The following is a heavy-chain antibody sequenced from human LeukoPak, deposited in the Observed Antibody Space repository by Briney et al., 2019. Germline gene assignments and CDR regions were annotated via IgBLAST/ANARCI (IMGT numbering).Heavy chain of an antibody. D-gene: IGHD4-23*01. Sequence: SETLSLTCAVYGGSFSGYYWSWIRQPPGKGLEWIGEINHSGSTNYNPSLKSRVTISVDTSKNQFSLKLSSVTAADTAVYYCASPDYGGNSRAFDIWGQGTMVTVSS. V-gene: IGHV4-34*01. CDR3: ASPDYGGNSRAFDI. CDR1: GGSFSGYY. CDR2: INHSGST. J-gene: IGHJ3*02.